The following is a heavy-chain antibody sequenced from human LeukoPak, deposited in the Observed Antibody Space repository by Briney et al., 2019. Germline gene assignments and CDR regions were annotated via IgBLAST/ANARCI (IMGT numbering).Heavy chain of an antibody. CDR1: GFTFSSYA. J-gene: IGHJ4*02. Sequence: AGGSLRLSCAASGFTFSSYAMSWVRQAPGKGLEWVSTINGSGDRKYYTDSVKGRFTISRVSSENTLYLQMNSLRADDTAVYYCAKDPYGSPYYGPGYLGQGTLVTVSS. V-gene: IGHV3-23*01. D-gene: IGHD1-26*01. CDR2: INGSGDRK. CDR3: AKDPYGSPYYGPGY.